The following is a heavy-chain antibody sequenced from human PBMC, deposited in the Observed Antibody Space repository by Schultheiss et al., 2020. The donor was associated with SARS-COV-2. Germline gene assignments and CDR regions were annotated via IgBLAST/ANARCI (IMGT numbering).Heavy chain of an antibody. V-gene: IGHV4-39*02. CDR2: IYYSGRT. Sequence: SETLSLTCTVSGGSISSSSYYWSWIRQPPGKGLEWIGHIYYSGRTYYSPSLKSRVTISVDTSKNQFSLKLSSVTAADTAVYYCARVGARGGIDYWGQGTLVTVAS. D-gene: IGHD1-26*01. J-gene: IGHJ4*02. CDR3: ARVGARGGIDY. CDR1: GGSISSSSYY.